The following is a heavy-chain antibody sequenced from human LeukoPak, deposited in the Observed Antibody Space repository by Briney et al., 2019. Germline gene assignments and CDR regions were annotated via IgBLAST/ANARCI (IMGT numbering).Heavy chain of an antibody. CDR3: ARLGDYGDYAYWYFDL. V-gene: IGHV4-59*01. D-gene: IGHD4-17*01. CDR2: IYYSGST. Sequence: SETLSLTCTVSGGSISSYYWSWIRQPPGKGLEWIGYIYYSGSTNYNPSLKSRVTISVDTSKNQFSLKLSSVTAADTAVYYCARLGDYGDYAYWYFDLWDRGTLVTVSS. J-gene: IGHJ2*01. CDR1: GGSISSYY.